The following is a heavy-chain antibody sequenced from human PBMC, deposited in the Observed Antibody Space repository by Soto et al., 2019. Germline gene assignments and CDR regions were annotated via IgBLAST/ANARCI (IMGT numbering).Heavy chain of an antibody. CDR3: ARDTPYEGMDV. J-gene: IGHJ6*02. V-gene: IGHV3-13*05. Sequence: GGSLRLSCAASGFTFSSCDMHWVRQATGKGLEWVSAIGTAGDPYYPGSVKGRFTISRENAKNSLYLQMNSLRAGDTAVYYCARDTPYEGMDVWGQGTTVTVSS. D-gene: IGHD3-3*01. CDR2: IGTAGDP. CDR1: GFTFSSCD.